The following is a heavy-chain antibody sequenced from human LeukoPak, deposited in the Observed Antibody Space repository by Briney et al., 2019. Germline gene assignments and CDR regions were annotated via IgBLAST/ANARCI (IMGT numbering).Heavy chain of an antibody. V-gene: IGHV3-33*01. CDR2: IWYDGSNK. CDR1: GFIFSSYG. D-gene: IGHD5-24*01. J-gene: IGHJ4*02. CDR3: ARDWGRDGYNPLDY. Sequence: GGSLRLSCAASGFIFSSYGMHWVRQAPGKGLEWVAVIWYDGSNKYYADSVKGRFTISRDNSKNKLYLQMNSPRAEDTAVYYCARDWGRDGYNPLDYWGQGTLVTVSS.